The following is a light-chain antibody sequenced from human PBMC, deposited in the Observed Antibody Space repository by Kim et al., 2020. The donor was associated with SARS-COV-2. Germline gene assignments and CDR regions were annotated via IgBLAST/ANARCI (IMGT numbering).Light chain of an antibody. CDR3: QQYNNWLT. V-gene: IGKV3-15*01. CDR1: QSVSSN. Sequence: SVSPGERAPPACRAGQSVSSNLARYQQKPGQAPRLLIYGASTRATGIPARFSGSGSGTEFTLTISSLQSEDFAVYYCQQYNNWLTFGGGTKVDIK. J-gene: IGKJ4*01. CDR2: GAS.